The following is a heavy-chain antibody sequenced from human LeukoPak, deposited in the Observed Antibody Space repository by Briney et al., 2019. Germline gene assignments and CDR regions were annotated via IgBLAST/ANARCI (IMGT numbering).Heavy chain of an antibody. J-gene: IGHJ4*02. V-gene: IGHV3-23*01. CDR2: ISGSGGST. CDR3: AKDSAGDGGYDFLDY. Sequence: GRSLRLSRAASGFTFRNYAMHWVRQAPGKGLEWVSAISGSGGSTYYADSVKGRFTISRDNSKNTLYLQMNSLRAEDTAVYYCAKDSAGDGGYDFLDYWGQGTLVTVSS. D-gene: IGHD5-12*01. CDR1: GFTFRNYA.